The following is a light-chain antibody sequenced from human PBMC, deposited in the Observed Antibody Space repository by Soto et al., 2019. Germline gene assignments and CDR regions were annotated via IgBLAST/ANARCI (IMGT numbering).Light chain of an antibody. CDR2: DVS. CDR3: QQGTTTPIT. J-gene: IGKJ5*01. V-gene: IGKV1-5*01. CDR1: QSIGDS. Sequence: DIQMTQSPSTLSASVGDRVTITCRASQSIGDSLACYQQKPGKAPYLLISDVSSLERGVPSRFSGSGSGTYFTLTISSLQPEDLATYYRQQGTTTPITFGLGTRLEIK.